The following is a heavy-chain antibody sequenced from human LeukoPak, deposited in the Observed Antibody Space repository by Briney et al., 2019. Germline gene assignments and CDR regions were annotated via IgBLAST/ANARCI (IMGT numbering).Heavy chain of an antibody. CDR1: GFIFNNYG. Sequence: GGSLRLSCAASGFIFNNYGLIWVRQAPGKGLQWVSAISNDGGGIQYADFVKGRFTISRDNSKNMLFLQMNSLTAEDTALYYCAKGSSGYFADLWGQGTLVTVSS. J-gene: IGHJ5*02. V-gene: IGHV3-23*01. CDR3: AKGSSGYFADL. CDR2: ISNDGGGI. D-gene: IGHD3-22*01.